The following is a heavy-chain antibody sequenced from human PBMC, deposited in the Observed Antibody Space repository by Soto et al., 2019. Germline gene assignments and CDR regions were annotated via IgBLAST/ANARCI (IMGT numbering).Heavy chain of an antibody. CDR3: GRGLYQPLQGMFDY. Sequence: QVQLVQSGAEVKKPGSSVKVSCKASGGTFSSYAISWVRQAPGQGLEWMGGIIPIFGTANYAQKFQGRVTITADEATSTAYMELSSLRSEDTAVYSCGRGLYQPLQGMFDYWGQGTLGTVSS. CDR2: IIPIFGTA. CDR1: GGTFSSYA. J-gene: IGHJ4*02. V-gene: IGHV1-69*12. D-gene: IGHD2-2*01.